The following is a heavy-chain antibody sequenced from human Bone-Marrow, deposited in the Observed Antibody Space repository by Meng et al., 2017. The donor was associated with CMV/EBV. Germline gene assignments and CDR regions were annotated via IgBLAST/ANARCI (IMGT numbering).Heavy chain of an antibody. Sequence: SVKVSCKASGGTFSSYAISWVRQAPGQGLEWMGGIIPILGIANYAQKFQGRVTITADKSTSTAYMELSSLRSEDTAVYYCARDHYYDSSGYSNAFDIWGQGTMVTVS. CDR1: GGTFSSYA. J-gene: IGHJ3*02. CDR2: IIPILGIA. V-gene: IGHV1-69*10. CDR3: ARDHYYDSSGYSNAFDI. D-gene: IGHD3-22*01.